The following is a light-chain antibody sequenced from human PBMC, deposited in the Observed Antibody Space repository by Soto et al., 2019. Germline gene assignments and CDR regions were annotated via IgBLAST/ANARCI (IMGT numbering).Light chain of an antibody. CDR1: QSVSDY. Sequence: EIVLTQSPATLSFSPGETATLSCRASQSVSDYIGWYQQKPGQAPRLLIYADSNRATGIPARFSGSGSGTDFTLTISSLEPEDFSVYYCQQRYNWPITFGQGTRLEIK. CDR2: ADS. CDR3: QQRYNWPIT. V-gene: IGKV3-11*01. J-gene: IGKJ5*01.